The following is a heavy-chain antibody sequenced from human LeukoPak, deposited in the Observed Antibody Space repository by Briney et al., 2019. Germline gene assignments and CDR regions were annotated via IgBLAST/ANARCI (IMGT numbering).Heavy chain of an antibody. D-gene: IGHD3-16*01. J-gene: IGHJ3*02. CDR2: IYHSGST. CDR1: GGSISSGGYS. CDR3: ARNLRGGAFDI. V-gene: IGHV4-30-2*01. Sequence: SETLSLTCAVSGGSISSGGYSWSWIRQPPGKGLEWIGYIYHSGSTYYNTSLKSRVTISVDRSKNQFSLKLSSVTAADTAVYYCARNLRGGAFDIWGQGTMVTVSS.